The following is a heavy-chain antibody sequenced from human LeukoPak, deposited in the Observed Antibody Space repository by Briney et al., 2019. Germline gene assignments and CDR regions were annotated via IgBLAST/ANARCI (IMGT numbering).Heavy chain of an antibody. D-gene: IGHD5/OR15-5a*01. J-gene: IGHJ4*02. Sequence: SSETLSLTCTVSGGSIISSRYYWGWIRQPPGKGLEWIGTIYYSGSTYYNPSLKSRVTMSADTSKSHFSLKVSSVTAADTAMYYCARHGLHQAFDYWGQGTLVTVSS. V-gene: IGHV4-39*01. CDR2: IYYSGST. CDR1: GGSIISSRYY. CDR3: ARHGLHQAFDY.